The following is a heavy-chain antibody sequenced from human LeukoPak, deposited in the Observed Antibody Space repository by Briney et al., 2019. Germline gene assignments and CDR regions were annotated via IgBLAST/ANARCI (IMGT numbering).Heavy chain of an antibody. CDR1: GFTFSSYW. CDR2: IKQDGSEK. CDR3: ARGQSTPYSSSSYYFDY. Sequence: PGGSLRLSCAASGFTFSSYWMSWVRQAPGKGLEWVANIKQDGSEKYYVDSVKGRFTISRDNAKNSLYLQMNSLRAEDTAGYYCARGQSTPYSSSSYYFDYRGQGTLVTVSS. J-gene: IGHJ4*02. V-gene: IGHV3-7*01. D-gene: IGHD6-6*01.